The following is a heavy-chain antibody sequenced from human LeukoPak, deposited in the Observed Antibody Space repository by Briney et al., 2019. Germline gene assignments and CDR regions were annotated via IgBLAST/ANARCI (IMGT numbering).Heavy chain of an antibody. V-gene: IGHV4-38-2*02. D-gene: IGHD6-13*01. CDR3: ARDRGSSSWYENYYYMDV. CDR1: GYSISSGYY. Sequence: SETLSLTCTVSGYSISSGYYWGWIRQPPGKGLEWIGSIYHSGSTYYNPSLKSRVTISVDTSKNQFSLKLSSVTAADTAVYYCARDRGSSSWYENYYYMDVWGKGTTVTVSS. J-gene: IGHJ6*03. CDR2: IYHSGST.